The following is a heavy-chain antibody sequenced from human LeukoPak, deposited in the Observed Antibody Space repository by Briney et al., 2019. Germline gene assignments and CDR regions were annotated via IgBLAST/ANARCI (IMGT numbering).Heavy chain of an antibody. V-gene: IGHV3-30*18. CDR2: LSADGSHK. CDR1: GFTFSGYE. Sequence: GRSLRLSCAASGFTFSGYEMNWVRQAPGKGLEWVAVLSADGSHKQFADSVKDRFDIPRDNSKQTLYLQMNGLKSEDTAVYYCAKGGVSDRGSWYGDYFDYWGQGTLVTVSS. D-gene: IGHD6-13*01. J-gene: IGHJ4*02. CDR3: AKGGVSDRGSWYGDYFDY.